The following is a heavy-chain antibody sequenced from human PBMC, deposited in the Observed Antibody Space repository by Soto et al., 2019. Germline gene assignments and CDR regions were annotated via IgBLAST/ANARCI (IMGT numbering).Heavy chain of an antibody. D-gene: IGHD2-2*01. Sequence: SVKVSCKASGFTFTSSAVQWVRQARGQRLEWIGWIVVGSGNTNYAQKFQERVTITRDMSTSTAYMELSSLRSEDTAVYYCARDCGSTSHCRPPYMDVWGKGTTVTVSS. V-gene: IGHV1-58*01. CDR1: GFTFTSSA. CDR2: IVVGSGNT. J-gene: IGHJ6*03. CDR3: ARDCGSTSHCRPPYMDV.